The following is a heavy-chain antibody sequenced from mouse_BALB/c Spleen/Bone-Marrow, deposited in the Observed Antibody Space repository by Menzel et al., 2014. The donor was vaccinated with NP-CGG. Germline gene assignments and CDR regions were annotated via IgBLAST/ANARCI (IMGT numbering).Heavy chain of an antibody. CDR3: TREGYGNSYYFDY. CDR1: GYTFTDYE. V-gene: IGHV1-15*01. J-gene: IGHJ2*01. CDR2: IDPETGGT. D-gene: IGHD2-1*01. Sequence: VQLQQSGAELVRPGASVTLSCKASGYTFTDYEMHWVKQTPVHGLEWIGAIDPETGGTAYNQKFKGKATLTADKSSSTAYMGLRSLTSEDSAVYYCTREGYGNSYYFDYWGQGTTLTVSS.